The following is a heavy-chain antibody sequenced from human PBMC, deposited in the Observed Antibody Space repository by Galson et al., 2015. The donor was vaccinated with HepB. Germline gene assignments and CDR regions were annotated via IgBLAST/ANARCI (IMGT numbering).Heavy chain of an antibody. D-gene: IGHD1-26*01. CDR2: ISYSSGAI. CDR1: GFTFSTSG. J-gene: IGHJ4*02. V-gene: IGHV3-48*02. CDR3: ARGFTYSFNC. Sequence: SLRLSCAASGFTFSTSGMNWVRQAPGKGLEWVSHISYSSGAIYYADSVKGRFTISRDNAKSSLFLQMNSLRDDDTAVYYCARGFTYSFNCWGQGTLVTVSS.